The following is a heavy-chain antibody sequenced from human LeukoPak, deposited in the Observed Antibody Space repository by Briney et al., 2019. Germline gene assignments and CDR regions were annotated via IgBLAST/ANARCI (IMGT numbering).Heavy chain of an antibody. D-gene: IGHD2-2*01. CDR3: TTEPPIVVVPAAWGPTVDY. CDR1: GFTFSNAW. V-gene: IGHV3-15*01. Sequence: GGSLRLSCAASGFTFSNAWMSWVRQAPGKGLEWVGRIKSKTDGGTTDYAAPVKGRFTISRDDSKNTLYLQMNSLKTEDTAVYYCTTEPPIVVVPAAWGPTVDYWGQGTLVTVSS. J-gene: IGHJ4*02. CDR2: IKSKTDGGTT.